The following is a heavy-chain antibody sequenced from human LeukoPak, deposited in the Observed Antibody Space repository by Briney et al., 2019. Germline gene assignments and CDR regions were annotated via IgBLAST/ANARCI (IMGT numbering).Heavy chain of an antibody. J-gene: IGHJ6*02. Sequence: GGSLRLSCAASGFTFSDYHMSWIRQAPGKGLEWVSYISSSGSTVYYADSVKGRFTISRDNAKNSLYLQMNSLRAEDTAVYYCARIMTNHYYYYGMDVWGQGTTVTVSS. V-gene: IGHV3-11*01. CDR2: ISSSGSTV. D-gene: IGHD4-11*01. CDR3: ARIMTNHYYYYGMDV. CDR1: GFTFSDYH.